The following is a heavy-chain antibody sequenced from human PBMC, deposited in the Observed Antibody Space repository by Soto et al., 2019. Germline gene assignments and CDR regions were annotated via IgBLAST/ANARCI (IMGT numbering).Heavy chain of an antibody. CDR2: ISGSGGST. CDR3: AKDARGYSGYVPYYFDD. D-gene: IGHD5-12*01. Sequence: GGSLRLSCAASGFTFSSYAMSWARQAPGKGLEWVSAISGSGGSTYYADSVKGRFTISRDNSKNTLYLQMNSLRAEDTAVYYCAKDARGYSGYVPYYFDDWGQGTLVTVSS. CDR1: GFTFSSYA. J-gene: IGHJ4*02. V-gene: IGHV3-23*01.